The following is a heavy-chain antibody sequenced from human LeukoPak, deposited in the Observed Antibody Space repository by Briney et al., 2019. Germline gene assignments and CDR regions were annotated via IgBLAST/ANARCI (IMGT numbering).Heavy chain of an antibody. J-gene: IGHJ4*02. D-gene: IGHD6-13*01. Sequence: SETLSLTCTVSCGSISSYYWIWIQQPPGKGLEWIGYIYYSRSTNYNPSLNSRVTISVDTSKNQFSLKLSSVTAADTAVYYCARERAAGTEYWGQGNLVTVSS. CDR2: IYYSRST. CDR3: ARERAAGTEY. CDR1: CGSISSYY. V-gene: IGHV4-59*01.